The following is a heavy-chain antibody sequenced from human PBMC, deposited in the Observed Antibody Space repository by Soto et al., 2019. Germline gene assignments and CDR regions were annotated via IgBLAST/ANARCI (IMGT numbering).Heavy chain of an antibody. CDR2: IYSGGST. CDR1: GFTVSSNY. CDR3: ARDRGYYGSGSYYDSAFDI. J-gene: IGHJ3*02. V-gene: IGHV3-53*04. Sequence: EVQLVESGGGLVQPGGSLRLSCAASGFTVSSNYMSWVRQAPGKGLEWVSVIYSGGSTYYADSVKGRFTISRHNSKNTLYLQMNSLRAEDTAVYYCARDRGYYGSGSYYDSAFDIWGQGTMVTVSS. D-gene: IGHD3-10*01.